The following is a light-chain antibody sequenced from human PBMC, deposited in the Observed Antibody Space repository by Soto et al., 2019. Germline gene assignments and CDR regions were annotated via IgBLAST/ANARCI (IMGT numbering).Light chain of an antibody. Sequence: DIQMTQSPSSVSASVGDRVTITCRASQDISSWLAWYHQKPGKAPKLLIYASSLQSGVPSRFSGSGSGTDFTLTISSLQPEDFATYYCQQANRFPPTFGGGTKVEIK. CDR1: QDISSW. CDR2: AS. CDR3: QQANRFPPT. V-gene: IGKV1D-12*01. J-gene: IGKJ4*01.